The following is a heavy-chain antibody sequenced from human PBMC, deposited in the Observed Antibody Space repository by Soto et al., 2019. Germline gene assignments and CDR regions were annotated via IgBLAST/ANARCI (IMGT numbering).Heavy chain of an antibody. V-gene: IGHV3-66*01. CDR1: GFTVSSNY. D-gene: IGHD5-18*01. Sequence: EVQLVESGGGLVQPGGSLRLSCVASGFTVSSNYMSWVRQAPGKGLEWVSIIYSGDSTYYADSGKVRFTISRDNSKNTLYLQMNSLRAEDTAVYYCARDRGTLWAFDIWGQGTMVTVSS. CDR3: ARDRGTLWAFDI. CDR2: IYSGDST. J-gene: IGHJ3*02.